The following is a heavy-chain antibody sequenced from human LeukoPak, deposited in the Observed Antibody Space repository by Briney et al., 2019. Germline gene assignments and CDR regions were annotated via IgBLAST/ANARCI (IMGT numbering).Heavy chain of an antibody. Sequence: PGGSLRLSCAASGFTFSRYEMNWVRQAPGKGLEWVSYISSSGSTIYYTDSVEGRFTISRDNAKNSLYLQMNSLRAEDTAIYYCARDSSGWSHDAFDIWGQGTMVTVSS. D-gene: IGHD6-19*01. CDR2: ISSSGSTI. J-gene: IGHJ3*02. V-gene: IGHV3-48*03. CDR3: ARDSSGWSHDAFDI. CDR1: GFTFSRYE.